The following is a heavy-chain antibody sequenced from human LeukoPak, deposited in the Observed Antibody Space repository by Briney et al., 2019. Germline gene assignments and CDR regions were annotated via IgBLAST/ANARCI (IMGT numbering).Heavy chain of an antibody. Sequence: GPSVKVSCKASGGTFRSYAIRWLRQPPAQGLEWMGGIIPIFGTANYAQKSQGRVTITADKSTSTAYMELSSLRSEDTAVYYCARDIEGSGGYCSGGSCFYGMDVWGKGTTVTASS. CDR2: IIPIFGTA. CDR1: GGTFRSYA. CDR3: ARDIEGSGGYCSGGSCFYGMDV. V-gene: IGHV1-69*06. D-gene: IGHD2-15*01. J-gene: IGHJ6*04.